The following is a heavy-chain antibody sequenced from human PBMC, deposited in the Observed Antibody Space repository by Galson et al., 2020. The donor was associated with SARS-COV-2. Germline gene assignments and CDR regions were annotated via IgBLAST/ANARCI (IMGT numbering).Heavy chain of an antibody. CDR1: GGSISSGGYY. CDR3: ARQDCGGDCYFKVPNYYYYGMDV. D-gene: IGHD2-21*02. J-gene: IGHJ6*02. V-gene: IGHV4-31*03. Sequence: ASETLSLTCTVSGGSISSGGYYWSWIRQHPGKGLEWIGYIYYSGSTYYNPSLKSRVTITVDPSKNQFSLKLSSVTAADTAVYYCARQDCGGDCYFKVPNYYYYGMDVWGQGTTVTVSS. CDR2: IYYSGST.